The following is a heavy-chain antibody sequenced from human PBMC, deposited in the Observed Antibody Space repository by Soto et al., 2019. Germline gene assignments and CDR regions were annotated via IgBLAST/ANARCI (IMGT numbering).Heavy chain of an antibody. CDR3: ARDGVAAGSDY. CDR2: IRQDGGEK. CDR1: GFTFSNDW. D-gene: IGHD6-13*01. Sequence: DVKLVETGGGLVPPGGSLRLSCTASGFTFSNDWMTWLRQAPGKGLEWMANIRQDGGEKYYVDSVKGRFTISRDNAKSSLFLQMNSLRAEDTAVYYCARDGVAAGSDYWGQGTLVTVSS. V-gene: IGHV3-7*01. J-gene: IGHJ4*02.